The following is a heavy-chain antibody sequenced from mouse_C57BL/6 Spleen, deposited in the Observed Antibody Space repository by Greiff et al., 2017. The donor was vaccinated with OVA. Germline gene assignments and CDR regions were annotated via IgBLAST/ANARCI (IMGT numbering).Heavy chain of an antibody. CDR2: IYYSGTI. V-gene: IGHV3-5*01. Sequence: EVKLQESGPGLVKPSQTVFLTCTVTGISITTGNYRWSWIRQFPGNKLEWIGYIYYSGTIPYNPSLTSRTTITRDTPKNQFFLEMNPLTAEDTATYYCARDMGRDYAMDYWGQGTSVTVSS. D-gene: IGHD1-1*02. CDR3: ARDMGRDYAMDY. CDR1: GISITTGNYR. J-gene: IGHJ4*01.